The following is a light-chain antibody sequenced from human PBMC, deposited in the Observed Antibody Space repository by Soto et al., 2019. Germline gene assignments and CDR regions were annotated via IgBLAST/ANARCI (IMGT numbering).Light chain of an antibody. J-gene: IGKJ4*01. Sequence: EIVLTQSPGTLSLSPGERATLSCRASQTIISHYLAWYQQKPGQAPRLLIFSTSKRATGIPDRFSGSGSGTDFTLIINRLEPEDFAVYYCQQYGSSPRPTFGGGSKVEIK. CDR2: STS. CDR1: QTIISHY. V-gene: IGKV3-20*01. CDR3: QQYGSSPRPT.